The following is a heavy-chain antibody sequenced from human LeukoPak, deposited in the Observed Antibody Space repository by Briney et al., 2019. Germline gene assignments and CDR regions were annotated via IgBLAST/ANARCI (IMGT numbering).Heavy chain of an antibody. CDR1: GGSISSYY. J-gene: IGHJ3*02. Sequence: PLETLSLTCTVSGGSISSYYWSWIRQPPGKGLEYIGYIYYSGYTNYSPSLKSRVTISVYTSKNQFSLQLSSVTAADTAVYYCARGHKAFDIWGQGTMVTVSS. CDR2: IYYSGYT. CDR3: ARGHKAFDI. V-gene: IGHV4-59*01.